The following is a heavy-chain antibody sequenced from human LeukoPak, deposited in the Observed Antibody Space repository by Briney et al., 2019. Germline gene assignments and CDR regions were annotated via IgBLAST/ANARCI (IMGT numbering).Heavy chain of an antibody. CDR1: GFTFNNAW. J-gene: IGHJ3*02. CDR2: IKQDGSEK. D-gene: IGHD2-8*01. V-gene: IGHV3-7*01. Sequence: GGSLRLSCAASGFTFNNAWMSWVRQAPGKGLEWVANIKQDGSEKYYMDSVKGRFTISRDNAKNSLYLQMNSLGAVDTAVYYCARDTARMTDAFDMWGQGTMVTVSS. CDR3: ARDTARMTDAFDM.